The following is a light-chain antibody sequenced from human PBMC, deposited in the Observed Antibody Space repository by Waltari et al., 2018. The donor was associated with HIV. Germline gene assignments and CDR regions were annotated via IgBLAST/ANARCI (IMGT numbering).Light chain of an antibody. J-gene: IGLJ3*02. CDR3: QSTDFDGTWV. V-gene: IGLV3-25*03. CDR1: SLPKRY. Sequence: SYDLTQTPSVSVSPGQTARINCSRGSLPKRYSSWYREKAGQAPVLLIYKDIESPSGIPERIAGSESGTGVTLTISGVQAGDEGDYFCQSTDFDGTWVVGGGTKLTVL. CDR2: KDI.